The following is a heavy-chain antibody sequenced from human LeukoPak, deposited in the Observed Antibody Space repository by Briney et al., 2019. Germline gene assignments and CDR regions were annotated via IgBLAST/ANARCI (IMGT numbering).Heavy chain of an antibody. CDR1: GYTFTNSY. Sequence: ASVKVSCKASGYTFTNSYIHWVRQAPGQVLEWMGLINPDGGNTNYAQNFQGRVTLTRDTSTSTVYMELSRLRSDDTAVYYCARDPGSSSSSWFDPWGQGTLVTVSS. D-gene: IGHD6-13*01. V-gene: IGHV1-46*01. CDR2: INPDGGNT. CDR3: ARDPGSSSSSWFDP. J-gene: IGHJ5*02.